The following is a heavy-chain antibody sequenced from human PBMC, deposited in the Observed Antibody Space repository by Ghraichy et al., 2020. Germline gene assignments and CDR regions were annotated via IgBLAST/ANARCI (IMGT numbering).Heavy chain of an antibody. CDR3: ARDQEGCWGWFDP. Sequence: SETLSLTCTVSGGSISSYYWSWIRQPPGKGLEWIGYIYYSGSTNYNPSLKSRVTISVDTSKNQFSLKLSSVTAADTAVYYCARDQEGCWGWFDPWGQGTLVTVSS. CDR2: IYYSGST. D-gene: IGHD3-16*01. V-gene: IGHV4-59*01. J-gene: IGHJ5*02. CDR1: GGSISSYY.